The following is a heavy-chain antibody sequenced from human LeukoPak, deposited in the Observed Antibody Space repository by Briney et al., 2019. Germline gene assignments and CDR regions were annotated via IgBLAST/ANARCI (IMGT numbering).Heavy chain of an antibody. V-gene: IGHV3-7*01. D-gene: IGHD3-3*01. CDR2: IKQDGSEK. CDR1: GFTFSSYW. Sequence: GGSLGLSCAASGFTFSSYWMSWVRQAPGKGLEWVANIKQDGSEKYYVDSVKGRFTISRDNAKNSLYLQMNSLRAEDTAVYYCARYDFWSGYYQANFDYWGQGTLVTVSS. CDR3: ARYDFWSGYYQANFDY. J-gene: IGHJ4*02.